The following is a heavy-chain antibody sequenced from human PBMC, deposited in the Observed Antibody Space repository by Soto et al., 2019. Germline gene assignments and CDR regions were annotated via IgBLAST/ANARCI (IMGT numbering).Heavy chain of an antibody. J-gene: IGHJ4*02. V-gene: IGHV4-30-2*01. CDR3: AGGLVTTLHY. Sequence: QLPLQESGSGLVKPSQTLSLTCAVSGGSISSGGYSWSWIRQPPGKGLEWIGYIYHSGSTYYTPSLKIRVTVSVDRSKNQFSLKLSSVTAADTAVYSCAGGLVTTLHYWGQGTLVTVSS. CDR1: GGSISSGGYS. D-gene: IGHD4-17*01. CDR2: IYHSGST.